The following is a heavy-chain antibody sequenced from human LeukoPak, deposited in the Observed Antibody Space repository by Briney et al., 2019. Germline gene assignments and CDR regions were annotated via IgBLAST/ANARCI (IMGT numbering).Heavy chain of an antibody. CDR1: GGSISGHY. V-gene: IGHV4-59*11. CDR3: ARFGVDYDMDV. Sequence: SETLSLTCSVSGGSISGHYWTWIRQPPGKGLEWIGQIHYTGKPDYNPSLKSRITISVDTSKNQVSLQVSSVTAADSAIYYCARFGVDYDMDVWGHGTTVTVYS. D-gene: IGHD3-16*01. CDR2: IHYTGKP. J-gene: IGHJ6*02.